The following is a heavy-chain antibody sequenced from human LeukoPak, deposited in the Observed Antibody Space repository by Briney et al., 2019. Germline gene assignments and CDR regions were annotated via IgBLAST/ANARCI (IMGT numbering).Heavy chain of an antibody. D-gene: IGHD6-13*01. CDR1: GFTFSSYS. CDR3: ARGGQLVPGWFDP. CDR2: ISSSSSYI. V-gene: IGHV3-21*01. J-gene: IGHJ5*02. Sequence: GGSLRLSCAASGFTFSSYSMNWVRQAPGKGLEWVSSISSSSSYIYYADSVKGRFTISRDNAKNSLYLQMNSLRAEDTAVYYCARGGQLVPGWFDPWGQGTLVTVSS.